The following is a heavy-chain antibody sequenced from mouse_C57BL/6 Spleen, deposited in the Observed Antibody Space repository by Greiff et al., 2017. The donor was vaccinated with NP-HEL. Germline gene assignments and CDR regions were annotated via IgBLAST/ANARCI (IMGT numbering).Heavy chain of an antibody. Sequence: VQLQESGAELVRPGTSVKMSCKASGYTFTNYWIGWAKQRPGHGLEWIGDIYPGGGYTNYNEKFKGKATLTADKSSSTAYMQFSSLTSEDSAIYYCARKGTYSRGFAYWGQGTLVTVSA. J-gene: IGHJ3*01. V-gene: IGHV1-63*01. D-gene: IGHD2-10*01. CDR2: IYPGGGYT. CDR3: ARKGTYSRGFAY. CDR1: GYTFTNYW.